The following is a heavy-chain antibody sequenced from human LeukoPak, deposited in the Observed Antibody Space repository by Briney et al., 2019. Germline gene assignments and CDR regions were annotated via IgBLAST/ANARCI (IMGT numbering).Heavy chain of an antibody. CDR2: ISYDGNNK. Sequence: PGGSLRLSCAASGFTFSSYAMHWVRQAPGKGLEWVAVISYDGNNKYYADSVKGRFTISRDNSKSTLYLQMNGFRAEDTAVYYCARCTTGRTFGSLREIKRSREIDYWGQGTLVTVSS. V-gene: IGHV3-30*07. CDR1: GFTFSSYA. J-gene: IGHJ4*02. CDR3: ARCTTGRTFGSLREIKRSREIDY. D-gene: IGHD1-1*01.